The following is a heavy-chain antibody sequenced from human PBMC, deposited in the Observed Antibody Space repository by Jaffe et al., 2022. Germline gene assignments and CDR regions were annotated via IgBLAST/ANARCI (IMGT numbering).Heavy chain of an antibody. J-gene: IGHJ6*03. CDR2: INTNTGNP. Sequence: QVQLVQSGSELKKPGASVKVSCKASGYTFTSYAMNWVRQAPGQGLEWMGWINTNTGNPTYAQGFTGRFVFSLDTSVSTAYLQISSLKAEDTAVYYCARDSAAFYYDILTGPNGYYYYYYMDVWGKGTTVTVSS. CDR3: ARDSAAFYYDILTGPNGYYYYYYMDV. V-gene: IGHV7-4-1*02. D-gene: IGHD3-9*01. CDR1: GYTFTSYA.